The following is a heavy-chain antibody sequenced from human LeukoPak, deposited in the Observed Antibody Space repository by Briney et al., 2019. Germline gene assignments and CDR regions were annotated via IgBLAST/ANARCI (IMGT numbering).Heavy chain of an antibody. Sequence: PSETLSLTCTVSGGSIGFYYWSWIRRPPGKGLEWIGYIFYTGDTDYNPSLKSRVTISVDTSKNQFSLELSSVTAADTALYYCARVGAEYCSGDSCFARVPYYFDLWGQGTLVTVSS. CDR1: GGSIGFYY. CDR2: IFYTGDT. CDR3: ARVGAEYCSGDSCFARVPYYFDL. J-gene: IGHJ4*02. V-gene: IGHV4-59*01. D-gene: IGHD2-15*01.